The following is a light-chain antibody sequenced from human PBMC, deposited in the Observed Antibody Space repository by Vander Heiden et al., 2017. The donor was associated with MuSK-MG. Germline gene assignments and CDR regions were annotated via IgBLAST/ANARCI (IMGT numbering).Light chain of an antibody. CDR3: QQSDSTPYT. CDR2: TAS. V-gene: IGKV1-39*01. Sequence: EIQMTQSPSSLSASVGDRVTITCRASQSISSYLSWYQQKPGKAPNLLIYTASSLQSGVPSRFSGSGSGTDFTLTISRLQPEDFASYYCQQSDSTPYTFGQGTKLEIK. J-gene: IGKJ2*01. CDR1: QSISSY.